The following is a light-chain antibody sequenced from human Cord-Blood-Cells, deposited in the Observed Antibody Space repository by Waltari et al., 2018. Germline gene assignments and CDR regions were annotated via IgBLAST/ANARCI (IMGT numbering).Light chain of an antibody. Sequence: QSVLTQPPSVSAAPGPKVTISCSGSSSNIGNTYVSWYQQLPGTAPKLLIYENNKRPSGFPVRCHGSKSGPSATRGITGLQTGDEADYYCGTWDSSLSAEVFGGGTKLTVL. CDR3: GTWDSSLSAEV. CDR2: ENN. CDR1: SSNIGNTY. V-gene: IGLV1-51*02. J-gene: IGLJ3*02.